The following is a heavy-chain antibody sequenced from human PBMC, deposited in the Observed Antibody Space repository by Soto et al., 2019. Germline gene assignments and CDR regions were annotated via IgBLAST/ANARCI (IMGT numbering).Heavy chain of an antibody. J-gene: IGHJ4*02. CDR3: ARLCSGGSCYSSTLVY. Sequence: QLQLQESGPGLVKPSETLSLTCTVSGGSISSSSYYWGWIRQPPGKGLEWIGSIYYSGSTYYNPSLKSGVTISVDTSKNQFSLKLSSVTAADTAVYYCARLCSGGSCYSSTLVYWGQGTLVTVSS. V-gene: IGHV4-39*01. CDR2: IYYSGST. D-gene: IGHD2-15*01. CDR1: GGSISSSSYY.